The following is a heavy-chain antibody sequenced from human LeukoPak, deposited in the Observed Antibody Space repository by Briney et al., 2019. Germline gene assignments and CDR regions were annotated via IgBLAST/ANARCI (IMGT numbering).Heavy chain of an antibody. V-gene: IGHV3-23*01. J-gene: IGHJ4*02. CDR2: ISGCGGST. CDR3: AKENNWNDY. Sequence: GRSLRLSCAASGFTSSIYALTWVRQAPRKGLEWVSAISGCGGSTSYADSGKGRFTISRDNSKNKLYRQMNNLRAEYTAVYYCAKENNWNDYWGQGTLVTVSS. D-gene: IGHD1-1*01. CDR1: GFTSSIYA.